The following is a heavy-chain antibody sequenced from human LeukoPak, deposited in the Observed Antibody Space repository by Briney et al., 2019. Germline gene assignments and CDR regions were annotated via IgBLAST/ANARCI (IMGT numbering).Heavy chain of an antibody. CDR1: GFTFSSYW. Sequence: GGSLRLSCAASGFTFSSYWMSWVRQAPGKGLEWVSYISSSGSTIYYADSVKGRFTISRDNAKNSLYLQMNSLRAEDTAVYYCAREAYYYDSSGYFDYWGQGTLVTVSS. J-gene: IGHJ4*02. CDR3: AREAYYYDSSGYFDY. CDR2: ISSSGSTI. V-gene: IGHV3-48*01. D-gene: IGHD3-22*01.